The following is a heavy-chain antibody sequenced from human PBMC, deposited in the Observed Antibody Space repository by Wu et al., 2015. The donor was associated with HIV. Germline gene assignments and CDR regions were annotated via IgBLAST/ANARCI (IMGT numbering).Heavy chain of an antibody. CDR3: ARGNTAGLGLSFDY. J-gene: IGHJ4*02. CDR1: GYTFTGYY. D-gene: IGHD2/OR15-2a*01. Sequence: QVQLLQSGAEIKKPGASVKVSCLASGYTFTGYYIHWVRQAPGQGLEWMGSINGNSGATQFAQNFEGRFTLSRDTYSSTVYMALRSLRSDDTALYFCARGNTAGLGLSFDYVGPGNXGHRLL. CDR2: INGNSGAT. V-gene: IGHV1-2*02.